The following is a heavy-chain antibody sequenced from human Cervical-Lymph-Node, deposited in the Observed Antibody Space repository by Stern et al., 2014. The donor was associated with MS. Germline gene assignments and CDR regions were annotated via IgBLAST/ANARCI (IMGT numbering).Heavy chain of an antibody. V-gene: IGHV4-61*01. CDR3: AREYSSGWFTDY. CDR2: FHFSGRA. CDR1: GGSVSSGSYY. J-gene: IGHJ4*02. Sequence: QVQLQESGPGLVKPSETLSLTCTVSGGSVSSGSYYWSWIRPPPGKGLVWIGHFHFSGRATYNPYLQSRVTISVDTSKNQFSLKLSSVTAADTAVYYCAREYSSGWFTDYWGQGTLVTVSS. D-gene: IGHD6-19*01.